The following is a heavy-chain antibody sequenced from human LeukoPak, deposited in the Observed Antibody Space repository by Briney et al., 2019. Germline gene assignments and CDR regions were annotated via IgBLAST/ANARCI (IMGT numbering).Heavy chain of an antibody. Sequence: KPSETLSLXCAVYGGSFSGYYWSWIRRPPGKGLEWIGEINHSGSTNYNPSLKSRVTISIDTSKNQFSLKLTSVTAADTAVYYCAREVVRGDSYWGQGTLVTVSS. D-gene: IGHD3-10*01. V-gene: IGHV4-34*01. J-gene: IGHJ4*02. CDR1: GGSFSGYY. CDR3: AREVVRGDSY. CDR2: INHSGST.